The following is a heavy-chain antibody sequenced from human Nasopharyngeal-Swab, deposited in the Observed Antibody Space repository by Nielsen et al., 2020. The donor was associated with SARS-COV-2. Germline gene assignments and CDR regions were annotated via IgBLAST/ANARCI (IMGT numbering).Heavy chain of an antibody. CDR1: GFTFSSYA. CDR2: ISYDGSNK. J-gene: IGHJ4*02. V-gene: IGHV3-30-3*01. Sequence: GGSLRLSCAASGFTFSSYAMHWVRQAPGKGLEWMAVISYDGSNKYYADSVKGRFTISRDNSKNTLYLQMNSLRAEDTAVYYCASARPVFDYWGQGTLVTVSS. CDR3: ASARPVFDY. D-gene: IGHD6-6*01.